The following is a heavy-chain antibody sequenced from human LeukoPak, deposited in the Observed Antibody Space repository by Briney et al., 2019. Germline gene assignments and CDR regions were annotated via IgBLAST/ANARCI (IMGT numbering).Heavy chain of an antibody. CDR3: ARDRYYYDSSGYYRTMYYFDY. J-gene: IGHJ4*02. D-gene: IGHD3-22*01. CDR1: GFTFSSYE. V-gene: IGHV3-7*01. CDR2: IKQDGSEK. Sequence: GGSLRLTCAASGFTFSSYEMNWVRQAPGKGLEGVANIKQDGSEKSYVDSVEGRFTISRDNAKNSLYLQMNSLRAEDTAVYYCARDRYYYDSSGYYRTMYYFDYWGQGTLVTVSS.